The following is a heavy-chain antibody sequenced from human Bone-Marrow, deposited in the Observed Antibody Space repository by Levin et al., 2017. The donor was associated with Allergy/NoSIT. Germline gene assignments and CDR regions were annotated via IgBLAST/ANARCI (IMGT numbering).Heavy chain of an antibody. D-gene: IGHD3-9*01. CDR3: ARLSLTFYDILTGYYSPIGTFDY. CDR1: GGSINSGDSY. V-gene: IGHV4-30-4*01. J-gene: IGHJ4*02. Sequence: SETLSLTCNVSGGSINSGDSYWSWIRQPPGKGLEWIGYIYYSGSTYYNPSLKSRITISIDTSKSQFSLQLSSVTAADTAMYYCARLSLTFYDILTGYYSPIGTFDYWGQGTLVTVSS. CDR2: IYYSGST.